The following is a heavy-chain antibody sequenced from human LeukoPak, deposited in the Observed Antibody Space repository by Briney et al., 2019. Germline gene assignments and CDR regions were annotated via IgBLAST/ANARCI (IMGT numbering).Heavy chain of an antibody. CDR3: ARSGSYYPHDY. D-gene: IGHD1-26*01. Sequence: GGSLRLSCAASEFSVGSNYMTWVRQAPGKGLEWVSSISSSSSYIYYADSVKGRFTISRDNAKNSLYLQMNSLRAEDTAVYYCARSGSYYPHDYWGQGTLVTVSS. V-gene: IGHV3-21*01. CDR1: EFSVGSNY. J-gene: IGHJ4*02. CDR2: ISSSSSYI.